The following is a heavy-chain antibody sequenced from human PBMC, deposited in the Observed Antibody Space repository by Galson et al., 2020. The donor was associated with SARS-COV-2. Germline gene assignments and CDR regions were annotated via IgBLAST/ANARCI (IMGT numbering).Heavy chain of an antibody. J-gene: IGHJ4*02. CDR1: GFTFSNYV. Sequence: GGSLRLSCAASGFTFSNYVMHWVRQAPGKGPEWVAVISSDGSNSFYADSLKGRFTISRDNSKSTLYLQMNSLRAEDTAVYYCARGGGWELPYYFDYWGQGTLVTVSS. V-gene: IGHV3-30*04. D-gene: IGHD1-26*01. CDR3: ARGGGWELPYYFDY. CDR2: ISSDGSNS.